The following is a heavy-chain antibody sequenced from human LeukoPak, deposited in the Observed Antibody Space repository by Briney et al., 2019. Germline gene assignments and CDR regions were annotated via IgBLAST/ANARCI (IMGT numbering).Heavy chain of an antibody. CDR1: GYTFTGYY. D-gene: IGHD3-10*01. Sequence: ASVKVSCKASGYTFTGYYMHWVRQAPGQGLEWMGWINPNSGGTNYAQKFQGRVTMTRDTSISTAYMELSRLRSDDPAVYYCARTRITMVRGVIGAFDIWGQGTMVTVSS. CDR3: ARTRITMVRGVIGAFDI. J-gene: IGHJ3*02. V-gene: IGHV1-2*02. CDR2: INPNSGGT.